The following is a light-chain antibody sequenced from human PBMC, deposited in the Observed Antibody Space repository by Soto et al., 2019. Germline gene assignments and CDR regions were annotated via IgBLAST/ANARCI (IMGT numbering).Light chain of an antibody. V-gene: IGKV3-11*01. J-gene: IGKJ5*01. CDR1: QSFRGL. Sequence: EVVLTQSPVTLSLSPGERATLSCRASQSFRGLLAWYQQKPGQAPRLLIYVAYNRATGIPPRFSGSGSGTDFTLTISSLEPEDSAVYYCQQRHMWPITFGRGTRLEIK. CDR3: QQRHMWPIT. CDR2: VAY.